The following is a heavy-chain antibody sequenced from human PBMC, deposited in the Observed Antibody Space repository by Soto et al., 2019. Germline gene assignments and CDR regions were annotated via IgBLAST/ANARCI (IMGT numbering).Heavy chain of an antibody. V-gene: IGHV1-2*04. D-gene: IGHD6-19*01. CDR1: GYTFTGYY. Sequence: ASVKVSCKASGYTFTGYYMHWVRQAPGQGLEWMGWINPNSGGTNYAQKFQGWVTMTRDTSISTAYMELSSLRSEDTAVYYCARVTGWYFPDYWGQGTLVTVSS. CDR2: INPNSGGT. J-gene: IGHJ4*02. CDR3: ARVTGWYFPDY.